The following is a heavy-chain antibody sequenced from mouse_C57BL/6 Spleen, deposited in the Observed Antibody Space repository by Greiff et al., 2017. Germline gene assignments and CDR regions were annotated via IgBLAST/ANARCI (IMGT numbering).Heavy chain of an antibody. CDR2: IWSGGST. V-gene: IGHV2-2*01. CDR3: ARNGFTVAYWYFDV. Sequence: VQLVESGPGLVQPSQSLSITCTVSGFSLTSYGVHWVRQSPGKGLEWLGVIWSGGSTDNNAAFISRLSISKDNSKSQVFFKMNSLQADDTAIYYCARNGFTVAYWYFDVWGTGTTVTVSS. CDR1: GFSLTSYG. D-gene: IGHD1-1*01. J-gene: IGHJ1*03.